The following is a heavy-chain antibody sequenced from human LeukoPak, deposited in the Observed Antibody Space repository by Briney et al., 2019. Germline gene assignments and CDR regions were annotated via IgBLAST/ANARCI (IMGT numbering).Heavy chain of an antibody. CDR2: IYHSGST. CDR3: ARNGDYRTGYYYMDV. D-gene: IGHD4-17*01. J-gene: IGHJ6*03. CDR1: GGSFSGYY. Sequence: SETLSLTCAVYGGSFSGYYWSWIRQPPGKGLEWIGEIYHSGSTNYNPSLKSRVTISVDTSKNQFSLKLSSVTAADTAVYYCARNGDYRTGYYYMDVWGKGTTVTVSS. V-gene: IGHV4-34*01.